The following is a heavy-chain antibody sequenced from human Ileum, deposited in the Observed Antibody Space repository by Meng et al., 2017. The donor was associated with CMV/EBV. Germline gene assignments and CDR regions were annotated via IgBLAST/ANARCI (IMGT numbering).Heavy chain of an antibody. D-gene: IGHD2-2*01. CDR1: GSVSGYY. Sequence: GSVSGYYWSWIRQPPGKGLEWIGEINHSGSTNYNPSLKSRVTISVDTSKNQFSLKLSSVTAADTAVYYCARGLLSGCSSTSCCYVDYWGQGTLVTVSS. J-gene: IGHJ4*02. CDR2: INHSGST. CDR3: ARGLLSGCSSTSCCYVDY. V-gene: IGHV4-34*01.